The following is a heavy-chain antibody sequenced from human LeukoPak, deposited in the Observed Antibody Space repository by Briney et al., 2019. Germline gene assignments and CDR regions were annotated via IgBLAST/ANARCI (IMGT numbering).Heavy chain of an antibody. J-gene: IGHJ4*02. CDR1: GFSFNNYA. CDR2: ISGTGGTT. D-gene: IGHD3-10*01. CDR3: AKGAYSSGSYLAYFDY. Sequence: PGGSLRLFCAASGFSFNNYAMSWVRQAPGKGLEWVSVISGTGGTTYYADSVKGRFTISRDNSKNTLYLQMNSLRAEDTAVYYCAKGAYSSGSYLAYFDYWGQGTLVTVSS. V-gene: IGHV3-23*01.